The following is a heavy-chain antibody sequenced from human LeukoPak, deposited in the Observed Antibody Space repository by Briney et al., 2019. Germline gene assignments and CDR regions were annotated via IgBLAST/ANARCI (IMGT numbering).Heavy chain of an antibody. CDR3: ATGSGYYMTEYYFDY. V-gene: IGHV4-59*01. Sequence: PSETLSLTCTVSGGSISSYYWSWIRRPPGKGLEWIGYIYYSGSTNYNPSLKSRVTISVDTSKNQFSLKLSSVTAADTAVYYCATGSGYYMTEYYFDYWGQGTLVTVSS. CDR2: IYYSGST. CDR1: GGSISSYY. D-gene: IGHD3-3*01. J-gene: IGHJ4*02.